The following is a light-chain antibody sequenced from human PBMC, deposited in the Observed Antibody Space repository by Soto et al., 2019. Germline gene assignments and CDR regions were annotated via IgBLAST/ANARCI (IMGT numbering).Light chain of an antibody. CDR1: SSNIGAGYD. Sequence: QSVLTPPPSVSGAPGQRVTISCTGSSSNIGAGYDVHWYQQLPGTAPKLLIYGNTNRPSGVPDRFSASKSGTSASLAITGLQAEDEADYYCQSYDSSLSGYVFGTGTKLTVL. J-gene: IGLJ1*01. V-gene: IGLV1-40*01. CDR3: QSYDSSLSGYV. CDR2: GNT.